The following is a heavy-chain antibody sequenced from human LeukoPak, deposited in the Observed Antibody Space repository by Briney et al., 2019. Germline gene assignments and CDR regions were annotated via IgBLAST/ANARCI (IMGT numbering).Heavy chain of an antibody. D-gene: IGHD3-22*01. Sequence: GGSLRLSCAASGFTFSSYAMSWVRQAPGKGLEWVSAISGSGGSTYYADSVKGRFAISRDNSKNTLYLQMNSLRAEDTAVYYCAKDYYDSSGYYRNDYWGQGTLVTVSS. J-gene: IGHJ4*02. CDR1: GFTFSSYA. V-gene: IGHV3-23*01. CDR3: AKDYYDSSGYYRNDY. CDR2: ISGSGGST.